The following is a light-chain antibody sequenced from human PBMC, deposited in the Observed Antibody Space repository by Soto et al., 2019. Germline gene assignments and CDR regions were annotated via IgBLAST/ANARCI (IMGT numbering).Light chain of an antibody. CDR1: QSVSSD. CDR2: DAS. J-gene: IGKJ1*01. V-gene: IGKV3-11*01. CDR3: QQRSNWPPGKT. Sequence: EIVLTQSPATLSLSRGERATLSCRASQSVSSDLAWYQQKPGQAPRLLIYDASNRATGIPARFSGSGSGTDFTLTISSLEPEDFAVYYCQQRSNWPPGKTFGQGTKVEIK.